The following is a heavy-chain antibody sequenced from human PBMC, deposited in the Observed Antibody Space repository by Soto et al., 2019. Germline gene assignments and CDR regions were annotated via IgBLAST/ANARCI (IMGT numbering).Heavy chain of an antibody. CDR2: IIDSGIT. V-gene: IGHV4-34*01. Sequence: QVQLQQWGAEVLKPSETLSLTCVVNGGSFSGYYWSWIRQSPGKGLEWIGEIIDSGITDSNPSLESRVTISVDMSKNQFSLNLKSVTAADSAVYHCARGRSSVPDRRGIGYYGLDVWGQGTTVTVSS. D-gene: IGHD6-6*01. CDR1: GGSFSGYY. CDR3: ARGRSSVPDRRGIGYYGLDV. J-gene: IGHJ6*02.